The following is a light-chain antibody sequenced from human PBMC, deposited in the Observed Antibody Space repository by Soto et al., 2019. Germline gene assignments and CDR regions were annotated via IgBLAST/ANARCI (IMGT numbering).Light chain of an antibody. CDR1: TSNIGNNP. V-gene: IGLV1-44*01. J-gene: IGLJ3*02. CDR3: ATWDNTLSVEV. Sequence: QSVLTQPPSASGTPGQRVTISCSGSTSNIGNNPVNWYQQLPGTAPKLLIYGNNNRHSGITDRISGSKSGTSATLGITGLQPGDEADYYCATWDNTLSVEVFGGGTKLTVL. CDR2: GNN.